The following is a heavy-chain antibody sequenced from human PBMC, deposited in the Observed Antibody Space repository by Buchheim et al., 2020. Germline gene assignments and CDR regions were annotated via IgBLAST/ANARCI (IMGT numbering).Heavy chain of an antibody. CDR1: GFTFSSYG. V-gene: IGHV3-30*18. CDR2: ISYDGSNK. J-gene: IGHJ6*02. D-gene: IGHD5-18*01. Sequence: QVQLVESGGGVVQPGRSLRLSCAASGFTFSSYGMHWVRQAPGKGLEWVAVISYDGSNKYYADSVKGRFTISRDNSKNKLYLQMNSLRAEDTAVYYCAKGSSGYSYGYGMDVWGQGTT. CDR3: AKGSSGYSYGYGMDV.